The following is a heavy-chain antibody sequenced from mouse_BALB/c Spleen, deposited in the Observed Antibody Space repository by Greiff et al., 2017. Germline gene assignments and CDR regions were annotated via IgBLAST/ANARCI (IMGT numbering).Heavy chain of an antibody. J-gene: IGHJ1*01. CDR1: GFTFSSYA. V-gene: IGHV5-6-5*01. D-gene: IGHD2-1*01. CDR2: ISSGGST. Sequence: EVKLVESGGGLVKPGGSLKLSCAASGFTFSSYAMSWVRQTPEKRLEWVASISSGGSTYYPDSVKGRFTISRDNARNILYLQMSSLRSEDTAMYYCARGDYGNYWYFDVWGAGTTVTVSS. CDR3: ARGDYGNYWYFDV.